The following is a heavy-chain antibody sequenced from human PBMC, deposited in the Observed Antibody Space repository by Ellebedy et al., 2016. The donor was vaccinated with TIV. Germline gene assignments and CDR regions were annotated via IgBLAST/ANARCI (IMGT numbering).Heavy chain of an antibody. CDR1: GFSFTFYA. CDR3: AKVRSGGVATDRDY. Sequence: GESLKTSCTASGFSFTFYAMRWVRQAPGKGLEWLSDITGSGGITYYANSVKGRFTISRDNFNSTLFLHMSNLRAEDTAVYFCAKVRSGGVATDRDYWGQGTLVTVSS. D-gene: IGHD3-10*01. J-gene: IGHJ4*02. V-gene: IGHV3-23*01. CDR2: ITGSGGIT.